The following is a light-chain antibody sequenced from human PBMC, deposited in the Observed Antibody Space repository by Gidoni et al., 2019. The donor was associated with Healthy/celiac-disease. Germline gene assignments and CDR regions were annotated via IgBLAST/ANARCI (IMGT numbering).Light chain of an antibody. Sequence: HYSLTQPTSGPGSPSQARAISCTGTSSDVGGDNYVSWYQPPPCTAPKLMMYEVSHRPAWVSNRFSGSKPGNTASLTISGLQAEDEADYYCSSYTSIIPLNYVFGTGTKVTVL. V-gene: IGLV2-14*01. CDR3: SSYTSIIPLNYV. CDR1: SSDVGGDNY. J-gene: IGLJ1*01. CDR2: EVS.